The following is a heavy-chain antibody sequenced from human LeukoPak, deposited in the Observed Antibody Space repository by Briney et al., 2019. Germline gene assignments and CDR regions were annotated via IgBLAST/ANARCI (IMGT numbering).Heavy chain of an antibody. Sequence: SDTLSLTCTVSGGSISTYFWSWIRQPPGKGLEWIGHIYFSGSTNYNPSLKSRVTISVDTSKNQFSLKLSSVTAADTAVYYCARHKSSGTYPLDYWGQGTLVTVS. CDR2: IYFSGST. CDR1: GGSISTYF. CDR3: ARHKSSGTYPLDY. J-gene: IGHJ4*02. V-gene: IGHV4-59*08. D-gene: IGHD1-26*01.